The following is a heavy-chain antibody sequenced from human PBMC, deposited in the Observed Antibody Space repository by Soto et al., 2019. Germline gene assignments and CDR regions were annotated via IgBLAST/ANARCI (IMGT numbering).Heavy chain of an antibody. CDR1: GFTFSSYA. J-gene: IGHJ6*02. CDR3: ASAMYSRSSADLRYYGMDV. D-gene: IGHD6-6*01. Sequence: GGSLRLSCAASGFTFSSYAMHWVRQAPGKGLEYVSAISSNGGSTYYANSVKGRFTISRDNSKNTMYLQMCSLRAEDMAVYYCASAMYSRSSADLRYYGMDVWGQGTTVTVSS. CDR2: ISSNGGST. V-gene: IGHV3-64*01.